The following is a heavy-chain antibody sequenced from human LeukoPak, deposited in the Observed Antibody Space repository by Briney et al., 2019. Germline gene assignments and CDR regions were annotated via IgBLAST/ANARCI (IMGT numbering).Heavy chain of an antibody. J-gene: IGHJ4*02. CDR3: ARDSSGYSSGWYYGGVDY. Sequence: SETLSLTCTVSGGSISSYYWSWIRQPPGKGLEWIGYIYYSGSTNYNPSLKSRVTISVDTSKNQFSLKLSSVTAADTAVYYCARDSSGYSSGWYYGGVDYWGQGTLVTVSS. V-gene: IGHV4-59*01. CDR2: IYYSGST. CDR1: GGSISSYY. D-gene: IGHD6-19*01.